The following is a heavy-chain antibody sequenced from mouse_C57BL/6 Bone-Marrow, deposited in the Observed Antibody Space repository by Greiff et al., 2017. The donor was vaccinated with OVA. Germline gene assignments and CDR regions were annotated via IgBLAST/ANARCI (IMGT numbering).Heavy chain of an antibody. CDR2: ISSGGDYI. CDR3: TREGTAGDYYAMDY. D-gene: IGHD3-3*01. V-gene: IGHV5-9-1*02. Sequence: EVMLVESGGGLVKPGGSLKLSCAASGFTFSSYAMSWVRQTPEKRLEWVAYISSGGDYIYYADTVKGRFTISRDNARNTLYLQMSSLKSEDTAMYYCTREGTAGDYYAMDYWGQGTSVTVSS. J-gene: IGHJ4*01. CDR1: GFTFSSYA.